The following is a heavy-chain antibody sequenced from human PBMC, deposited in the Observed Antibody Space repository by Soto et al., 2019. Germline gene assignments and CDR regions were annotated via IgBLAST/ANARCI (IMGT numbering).Heavy chain of an antibody. J-gene: IGHJ5*02. CDR2: IYYSLST. CDR3: ERARGIAAAGTWWFDP. Sequence: TLSLTCTVSGGCVSSGSNYWSLSRHRPSKGLEWIGYIYYSLSTNYNPSIKSRVTMSVDTSKNKFSLKLSSVTAADTAVYYCERARGIAAAGTWWFDPWGQGTLVPVSS. V-gene: IGHV4-61*01. D-gene: IGHD6-13*01. CDR1: GGCVSSGSNY.